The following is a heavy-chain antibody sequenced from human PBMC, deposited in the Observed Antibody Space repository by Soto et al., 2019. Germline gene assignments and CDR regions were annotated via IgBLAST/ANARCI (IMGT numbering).Heavy chain of an antibody. CDR3: ARWVYAFDY. CDR2: ISYDASNK. J-gene: IGHJ4*02. CDR1: GFTFSTYA. D-gene: IGHD6-13*01. Sequence: GGSLRLSCAASGFTFSTYAMNWVRQAPGKGLEWVAAISYDASNKYYAGSVKGRFTISRDNYENTLYLQMNSLRSEDTAMYYCARWVYAFDYWGQGTLVTVSS. V-gene: IGHV3-30-3*01.